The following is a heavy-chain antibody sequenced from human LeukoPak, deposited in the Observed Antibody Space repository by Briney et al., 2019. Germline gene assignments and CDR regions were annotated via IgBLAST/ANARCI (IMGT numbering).Heavy chain of an antibody. D-gene: IGHD2-15*01. J-gene: IGHJ6*02. CDR1: GFTFSSYG. CDR2: IWYDGSNK. V-gene: IGHV3-33*01. CDR3: ARDWWDYYGMDV. Sequence: PGGSLRLSCAVSGFTFSSYGMHWVRQAPGKGLEWVAVIWYDGSNKYYADSVKGRFTISRDNSKNTLYLQMNSLRAEDTAVYYCARDWWDYYGMDVWGQGTTVTVSS.